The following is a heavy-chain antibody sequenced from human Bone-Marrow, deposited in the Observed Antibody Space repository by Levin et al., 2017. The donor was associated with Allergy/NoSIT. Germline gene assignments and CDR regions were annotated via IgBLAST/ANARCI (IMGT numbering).Heavy chain of an antibody. J-gene: IGHJ6*03. CDR3: ARGIASRGKTYYDYYMDV. CDR1: GYIFTDYY. D-gene: IGHD6-13*01. CDR2: INPNTGGT. V-gene: IGHV1-2*02. Sequence: GESLKISCKASGYIFTDYYMHWVRQAPGQGLEWMGWINPNTGGTSYSQNFQGRVTMTRDTSISTAYMDLSSLRSDDTAVYYCARGIASRGKTYYDYYMDVWGRGTTVAVSS.